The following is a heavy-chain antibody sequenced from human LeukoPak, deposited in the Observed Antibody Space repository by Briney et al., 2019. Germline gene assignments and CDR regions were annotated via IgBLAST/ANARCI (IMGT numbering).Heavy chain of an antibody. D-gene: IGHD5-18*01. Sequence: PGGSLRLSCAASGFIFTDYYMSWTRQAPGKGLEWVSYISSSGSTRYYADSVKGRFTISRDNAKNSLYLQMNSLRAEDTAFYYCAKGSGYSYGHLDYWGQGTLVTVSS. J-gene: IGHJ4*02. V-gene: IGHV3-11*01. CDR3: AKGSGYSYGHLDY. CDR2: ISSSGSTR. CDR1: GFIFTDYY.